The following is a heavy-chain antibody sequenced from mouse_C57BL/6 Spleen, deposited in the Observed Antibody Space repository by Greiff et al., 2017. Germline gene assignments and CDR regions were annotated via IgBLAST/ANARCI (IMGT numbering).Heavy chain of an antibody. CDR1: GYTFTSYW. CDR3: ARQKSRLQLFDY. V-gene: IGHV1-50*01. J-gene: IGHJ2*01. D-gene: IGHD1-3*01. Sequence: VQLQQPGAELVKPGASVKLSCKASGYTFTSYWMQWVKQRPGQGLEWIGEIDPSDSYTNYNQKFKGKATLTVDTSSSTAYMQLSSLTSEDSAVYYCARQKSRLQLFDYWGQGTTLTVSS. CDR2: IDPSDSYT.